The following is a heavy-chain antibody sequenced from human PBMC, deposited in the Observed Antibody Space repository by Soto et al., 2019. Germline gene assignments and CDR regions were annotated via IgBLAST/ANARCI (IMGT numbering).Heavy chain of an antibody. D-gene: IGHD1-1*01. J-gene: IGHJ3*02. CDR3: AREGGTTGTTESAFDI. CDR1: GFTFSSYA. CDR2: ISYDGSSK. Sequence: QVQLVESGGGVVQPGRSLRLSCAASGFTFSSYAMHWVRQAPGKGLEWVAFISYDGSSKYFADSVKGRFTISRDNSKNTLYLQMNSLRAEDTTVYYCAREGGTTGTTESAFDIWGQGTMVTVSS. V-gene: IGHV3-30-3*01.